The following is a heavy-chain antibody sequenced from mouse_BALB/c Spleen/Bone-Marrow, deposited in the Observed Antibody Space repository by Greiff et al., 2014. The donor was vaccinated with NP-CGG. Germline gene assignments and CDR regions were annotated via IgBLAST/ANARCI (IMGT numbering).Heavy chain of an antibody. Sequence: EVQLVESGGGLVQPKGSLKLSCAASGFTFNTYGMHWVCQAPGKGLEWIARIRSKSNDYATYYADSVKDRFIIPRDDSQSMLYLQMNNLKTEDTAMYYCVRDSDYGYYSMDYWGQGTSVTVSS. J-gene: IGHJ4*01. CDR3: VRDSDYGYYSMDY. D-gene: IGHD2-4*01. CDR2: IRSKSNDYAT. CDR1: GFTFNTYG. V-gene: IGHV10-3*03.